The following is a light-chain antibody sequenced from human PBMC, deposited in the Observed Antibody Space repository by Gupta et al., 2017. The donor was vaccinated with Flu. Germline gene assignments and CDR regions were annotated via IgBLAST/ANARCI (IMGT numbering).Light chain of an antibody. CDR3: VLCMGSGLWV. CDR2: STS. CDR1: SGSVSTSPY. J-gene: IGLJ3*02. V-gene: IGLV8-61*01. Sequence: QTVVTQEPSFSVSPGGTVTLTCGLNSGSVSTSPYPSWYQQTPGQAPRTLIHSTSTRSSGVPDRFSGSILGTKAALTITGAQADDESDFYCVLCMGSGLWVFGGGTKLTVL.